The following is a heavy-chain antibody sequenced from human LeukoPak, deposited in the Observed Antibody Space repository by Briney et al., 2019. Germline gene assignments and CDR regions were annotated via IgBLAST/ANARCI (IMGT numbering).Heavy chain of an antibody. CDR2: ISSSSSYI. V-gene: IGHV3-21*03. CDR3: TTTEGSSWYDYFDY. CDR1: GFTFSSYS. D-gene: IGHD6-13*01. Sequence: GGSLRLSCAASGFTFSSYSMNWVRQAPGKGLEWVSSISSSSSYIYYADSVKGRFTISRDNAKNSLYLQMNSLKTEDTAVYYCTTTEGSSWYDYFDYWGQGTLVTVSS. J-gene: IGHJ4*02.